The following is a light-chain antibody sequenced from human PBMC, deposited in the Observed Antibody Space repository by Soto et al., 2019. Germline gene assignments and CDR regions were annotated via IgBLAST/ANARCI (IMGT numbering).Light chain of an antibody. CDR3: QQRYDWPPLT. CDR2: DTS. CDR1: QSVSIY. V-gene: IGKV3-11*01. J-gene: IGKJ4*01. Sequence: ETVLTQSPATLSLSPGERATLSCRASQSVSIYLAWYQQKPGQAPRLLIYDTSNRATDIPARFSGSGSGTDFTLTISGLEPEDFAVYYCQQRYDWPPLTFGGGTRVE.